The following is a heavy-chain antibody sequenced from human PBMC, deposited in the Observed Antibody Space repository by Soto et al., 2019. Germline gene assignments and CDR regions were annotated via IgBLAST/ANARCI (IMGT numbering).Heavy chain of an antibody. J-gene: IGHJ4*02. CDR2: IYHSGST. CDR1: GGSISSGGYS. V-gene: IGHV4-30-2*01. D-gene: IGHD2-2*02. Sequence: LSLTCAVSGGSISSGGYSWSWIRQPPGKGLEWIGYIYHSGSTYYNPSLKSRVTISVDRSKNQFSLKLSSVTAADTAVYYCAGICSSTSCYTQLDYWGQGTLVTVSS. CDR3: AGICSSTSCYTQLDY.